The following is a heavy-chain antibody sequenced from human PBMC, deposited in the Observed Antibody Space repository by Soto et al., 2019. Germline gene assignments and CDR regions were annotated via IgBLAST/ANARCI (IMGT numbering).Heavy chain of an antibody. J-gene: IGHJ4*02. CDR2: IIPILGIA. Sequence: ASVKVSCEACGGSFSSYTISWVRQAPRQGLEWMGRIIPILGIANYAQKFQGRVTITADKSTSTAYMELSSLRSEDTAVYYCARDPHYYDSSGYYLDYWGQGTLVTVSS. D-gene: IGHD3-22*01. CDR1: GGSFSSYT. V-gene: IGHV1-69*04. CDR3: ARDPHYYDSSGYYLDY.